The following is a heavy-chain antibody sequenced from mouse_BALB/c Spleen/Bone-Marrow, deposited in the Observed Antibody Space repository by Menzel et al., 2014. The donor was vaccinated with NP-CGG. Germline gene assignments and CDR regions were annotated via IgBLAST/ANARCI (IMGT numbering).Heavy chain of an antibody. CDR1: GFDFSRYW. D-gene: IGHD1-1*01. V-gene: IGHV4-1*02. CDR3: ARLYYYGLQDY. J-gene: IGHJ2*01. Sequence: EVKLLESGGGLVQPGGSLKLSCAASGFDFSRYWMSWVRQAPGKGLEWIGKINPDSSTINYTPSLKDKFIISRDNAKNTLYLQMSKVRSEDTALYYCARLYYYGLQDYWGQGTTLTVSS. CDR2: INPDSSTI.